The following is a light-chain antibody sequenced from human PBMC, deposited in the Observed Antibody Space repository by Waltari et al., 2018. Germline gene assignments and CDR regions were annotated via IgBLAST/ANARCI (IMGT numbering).Light chain of an antibody. CDR1: QGITTY. CDR3: QQLNSYPRT. Sequence: DIQLTQSPSFLSASVVDSVTITCRASQGITTYLAWYQQKPGKAPKILIYGASTLQSGVPSRFSGSGSGTEFTLTISSLQPEDFATYYCQQLNSYPRTFGQGT. V-gene: IGKV1-9*01. CDR2: GAS. J-gene: IGKJ2*01.